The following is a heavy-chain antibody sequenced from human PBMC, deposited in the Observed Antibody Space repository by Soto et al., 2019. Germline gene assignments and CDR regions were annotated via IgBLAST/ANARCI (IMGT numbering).Heavy chain of an antibody. CDR2: IYWNDDK. Sequence: SGPTLVKPTQTLTLTCTFSGFSLSTSGVGVGWIRQPPGKALEWLALIYWNDDKRYSPSLKSRLTITKDTSKNQVVLTMTNMDPMDTATYYCAHDSYDILTGLNYYFDYWGQGTLVTVSS. V-gene: IGHV2-5*01. J-gene: IGHJ4*02. D-gene: IGHD3-9*01. CDR3: AHDSYDILTGLNYYFDY. CDR1: GFSLSTSGVG.